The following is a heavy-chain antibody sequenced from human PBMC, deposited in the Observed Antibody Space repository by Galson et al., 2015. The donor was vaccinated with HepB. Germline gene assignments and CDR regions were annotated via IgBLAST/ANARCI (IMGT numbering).Heavy chain of an antibody. CDR3: VRSGDFSGYSSR. D-gene: IGHD6-13*01. Sequence: SLRLSCAASGFTFNTYDMNWVRQASGKGPEWIGHIRSKATNFAALYVPSLKGRFTISRDDSKNLAYLRMRSLKTDDTAVYYCVRSGDFSGYSSRWGQGTLVTVSS. V-gene: IGHV3-73*01. CDR1: GFTFNTYD. CDR2: IRSKATNFAA. J-gene: IGHJ4*02.